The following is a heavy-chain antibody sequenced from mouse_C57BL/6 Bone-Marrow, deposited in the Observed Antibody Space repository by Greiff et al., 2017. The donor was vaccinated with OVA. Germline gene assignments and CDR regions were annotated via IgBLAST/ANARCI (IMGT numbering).Heavy chain of an antibody. V-gene: IGHV1-69*01. J-gene: IGHJ4*01. CDR2: IDPSDSYT. CDR1: GYTFTSYW. CDR3: ARWGGSLSFDAMDY. D-gene: IGHD6-2*01. Sequence: QVQLQQPGAELVMPGASVKLSCKASGYTFTSYWMHWVKQRPGKGLEWIGEIDPSDSYTNYNQKFKGKSTLTVDKSSSTAYMQLSSLTSEDSAVYYCARWGGSLSFDAMDYWGQGTSVTVSS.